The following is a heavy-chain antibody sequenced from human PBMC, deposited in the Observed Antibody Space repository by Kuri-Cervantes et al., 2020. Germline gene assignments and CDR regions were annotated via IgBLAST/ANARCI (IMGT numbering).Heavy chain of an antibody. J-gene: IGHJ4*02. CDR3: ARFSDSGYTFEV. CDR2: INSDGSST. D-gene: IGHD6-25*01. V-gene: IGHV3-74*01. CDR1: GFTFSSYW. Sequence: GESLKISCAASGFTFSSYWMHWVRQAPGKGLVWVSRINSDGSSTSYADSVKGRFTISRDNAKNSMYLQMNSLRDEDTAMYYCARFSDSGYTFEVWGQGTLVTVSS.